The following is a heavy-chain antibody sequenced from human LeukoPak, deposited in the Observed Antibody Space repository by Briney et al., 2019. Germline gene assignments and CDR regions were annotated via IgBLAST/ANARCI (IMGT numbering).Heavy chain of an antibody. CDR2: INPNNGGT. J-gene: IGHJ4*02. D-gene: IGHD2-2*01. CDR3: AREYCSSTSCDHYFDY. CDR1: GYTFTGYY. V-gene: IGHV1-2*06. Sequence: AASVKVSCKAFGYTFTGYYMHWVRQAPGQGLEWMGRINPNNGGTNYAQKFQGRVTMTRDTSISTAYMELSRLRSDDTAVYYCAREYCSSTSCDHYFDYWGQGTLVTVSS.